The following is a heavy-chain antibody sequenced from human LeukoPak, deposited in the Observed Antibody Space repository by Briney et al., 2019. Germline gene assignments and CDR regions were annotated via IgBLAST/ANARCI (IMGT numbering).Heavy chain of an antibody. CDR2: VRSKAYGGTT. CDR1: GFTFGDYA. Sequence: PGGSLRLSCTGSGFTFGDYAMTWVRQAPGKGLEWVGVVRSKAYGGTTESAASLKGRFTISRDDSKSIAYLQMNSLKTEDTAVYYCNRWVKESRYLGWPPGYWGQGTLVTVSS. CDR3: NRWVKESRYLGWPPGY. V-gene: IGHV3-49*04. D-gene: IGHD3-3*01. J-gene: IGHJ4*02.